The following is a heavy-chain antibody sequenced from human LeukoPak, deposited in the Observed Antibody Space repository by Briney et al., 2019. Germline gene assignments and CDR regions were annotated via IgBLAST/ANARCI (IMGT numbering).Heavy chain of an antibody. D-gene: IGHD6-19*01. CDR1: GGSISSSSYY. Sequence: PSETLSLTCTVSGGSISSSSYYWGWIRQPPGKGLEWIGEINHSGSTNYNPSLKSRVTISVDTSKNQFSLKLSSVTAADTAVYYCAREEWLEGFDFWGQGILVTVSS. V-gene: IGHV4-39*07. CDR3: AREEWLEGFDF. CDR2: INHSGST. J-gene: IGHJ4*02.